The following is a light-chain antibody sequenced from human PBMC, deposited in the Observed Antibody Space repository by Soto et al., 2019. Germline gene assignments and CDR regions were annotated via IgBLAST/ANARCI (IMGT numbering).Light chain of an antibody. J-gene: IGLJ3*02. CDR3: CSFATTGTWV. V-gene: IGLV2-23*02. Sequence: QSALAQPASVSGSPGQSITISCTGTNNDIGIYNFVSWYRQYPGKAPQLLIYDVTKWALGVSNRFSGSKSGSTASLTISGLQAEDEAEYYCCSFATTGTWVFGGGTKVTGL. CDR1: NNDIGIYNF. CDR2: DVT.